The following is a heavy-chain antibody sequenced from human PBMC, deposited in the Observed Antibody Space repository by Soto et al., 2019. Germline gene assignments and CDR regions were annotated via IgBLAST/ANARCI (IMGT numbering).Heavy chain of an antibody. CDR1: GFTFSTYS. Sequence: GGSLRLSCVGSGFTFSTYSINWVRQAPGKGLEWVSSISSRSDIYYADSVKGRFTISRDNAKNSVSLQMNSLRAEDTAVYYCARDLDYGGTSDYWGQGTMVTVSP. CDR2: ISSRSDI. J-gene: IGHJ4*01. V-gene: IGHV3-21*01. CDR3: ARDLDYGGTSDY. D-gene: IGHD2-15*01.